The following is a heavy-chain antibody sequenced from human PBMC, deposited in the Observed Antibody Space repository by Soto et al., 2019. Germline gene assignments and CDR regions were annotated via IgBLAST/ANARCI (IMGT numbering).Heavy chain of an antibody. CDR3: AKVRVGPSYYHYYAMDV. CDR2: ISSDGSDK. Sequence: GGSLRLSCAASRFTFINYGMHRVRQAPGKGLEWVAFISSDGSDKYYADSVKGRFTISRDNSKNTLYLQMSSLRAEDTAVYYCAKVRVGPSYYHYYAMDVWGQGTTVTVS. D-gene: IGHD1-26*01. V-gene: IGHV3-30*18. CDR1: RFTFINYG. J-gene: IGHJ6*02.